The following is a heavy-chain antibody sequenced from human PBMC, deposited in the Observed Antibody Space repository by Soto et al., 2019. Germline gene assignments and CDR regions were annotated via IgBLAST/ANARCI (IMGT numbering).Heavy chain of an antibody. V-gene: IGHV1-46*01. Sequence: ASVKVSCKASGYTFTSYYMHWVRQAPGQGLEWMGIINPSGGSTSYAQRFQGRVTMTRDTSTSTVYMELSSLRSEDTAVYYCARESNYYDSSGYYPGSDYYYGMEVWGQGTTVTVSS. D-gene: IGHD3-22*01. CDR3: ARESNYYDSSGYYPGSDYYYGMEV. CDR2: INPSGGST. J-gene: IGHJ6*02. CDR1: GYTFTSYY.